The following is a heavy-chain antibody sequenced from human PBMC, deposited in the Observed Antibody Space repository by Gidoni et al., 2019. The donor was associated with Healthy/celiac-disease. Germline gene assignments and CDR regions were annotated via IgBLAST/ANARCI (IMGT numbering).Heavy chain of an antibody. CDR1: GGTFSSYA. D-gene: IGHD6-13*01. Sequence: QVQLVQSGAEVKKPGSSVKVYCKASGGTFSSYALSWVRQAPGQGLEWMGVIIPICGTANDSQKFQGRVTITADKSTSTAYMELSSLRSEDTAVYYCARDRSRAAAGTGAFDIWGQGTMVTVSS. CDR3: ARDRSRAAAGTGAFDI. V-gene: IGHV1-69*06. J-gene: IGHJ3*02. CDR2: IIPICGTA.